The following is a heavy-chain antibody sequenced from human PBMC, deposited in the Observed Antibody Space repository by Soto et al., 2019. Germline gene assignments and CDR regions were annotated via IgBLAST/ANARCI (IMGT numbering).Heavy chain of an antibody. J-gene: IGHJ4*01. CDR1: GFTFRNFP. D-gene: IGHD4-17*01. Sequence: QVHLVESGGGVVQSGGSLRLSCGVSGFTFRNFPMHWVRQAPGKGLEWVAVITYDGMNKDYTESVKGRYTVSRDNYKNIHKGQTDSLISEDNAVYNSAIGYGTGARFPARGNFEYWGQGT. V-gene: IGHV3-30*04. CDR2: ITYDGMNK. CDR3: AIGYGTGARFPARGNFEY.